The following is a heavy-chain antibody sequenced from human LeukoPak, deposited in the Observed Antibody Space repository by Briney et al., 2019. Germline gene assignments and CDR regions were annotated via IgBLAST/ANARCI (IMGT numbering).Heavy chain of an antibody. CDR2: MNPNSGNT. D-gene: IGHD5-12*01. V-gene: IGHV1-8*03. CDR1: GYTFTSYD. CDR3: ARGQVVTTRKFDY. J-gene: IGHJ4*02. Sequence: GASVKVSCKASGYTFTSYDINWVRQAAGQGIERMGWMNPNSGNTGYAQKFQGRVTITRNTSISTAYMELSSLRSEDTAVYYCARGQVVTTRKFDYWGQGTLVTVSS.